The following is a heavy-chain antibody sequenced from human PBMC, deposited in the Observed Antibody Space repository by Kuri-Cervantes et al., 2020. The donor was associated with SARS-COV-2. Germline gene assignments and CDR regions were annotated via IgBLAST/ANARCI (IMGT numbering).Heavy chain of an antibody. V-gene: IGHV4-59*01. Sequence: GSLRLSCTVSGGSISSYYWSWIRQPPGKGLEWIGYIYYSGSTYYNPSLKSRVTISVDTSKNQFSLKLSSVTAADTAVYYCARDRATIFGVVTPSWYFDLWGRGTLVTVSS. CDR1: GGSISSYY. CDR3: ARDRATIFGVVTPSWYFDL. D-gene: IGHD3-3*01. CDR2: IYYSGST. J-gene: IGHJ2*01.